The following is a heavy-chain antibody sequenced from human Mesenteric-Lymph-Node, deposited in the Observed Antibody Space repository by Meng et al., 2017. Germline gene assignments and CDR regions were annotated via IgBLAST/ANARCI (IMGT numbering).Heavy chain of an antibody. D-gene: IGHD4-17*01. V-gene: IGHV4-34*01. Sequence: QVHLQEVGPGLVKPSKTLSLTWAVYGGSFSGYYWSWIRQPPGKGLEWIGEINHSGSTNYNPSLKSRVTISVDTSKNQFSLKLSSVTAADTAVYYCARRYGASAYNWFDPWGQGTLVTVSS. J-gene: IGHJ5*02. CDR2: INHSGST. CDR1: GGSFSGYY. CDR3: ARRYGASAYNWFDP.